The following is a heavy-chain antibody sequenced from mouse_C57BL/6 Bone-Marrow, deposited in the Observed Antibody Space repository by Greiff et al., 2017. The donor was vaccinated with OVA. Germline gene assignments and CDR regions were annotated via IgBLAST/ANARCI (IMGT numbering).Heavy chain of an antibody. CDR1: GYTFTSYW. CDR3: ARSHDYVWYFDV. Sequence: QVQLKQPGAELVLPGASVKLSCKASGYTFTSYWMHWVKQRPGQGLEWIGEIDPSDSYTNYNQKFKGKSTLTVDKSSSTTYMQLSSLTSEDSAVYYCARSHDYVWYFDVWGTGTTVTVSS. V-gene: IGHV1-69*01. J-gene: IGHJ1*03. D-gene: IGHD2-4*01. CDR2: IDPSDSYT.